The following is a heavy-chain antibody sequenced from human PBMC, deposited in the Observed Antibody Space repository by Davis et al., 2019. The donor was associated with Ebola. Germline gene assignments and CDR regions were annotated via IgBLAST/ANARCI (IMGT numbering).Heavy chain of an antibody. V-gene: IGHV4-34*01. CDR2: INHSGST. Sequence: PSETLSLTCAVYGGSFSGYYWSWIRQPPGKGLEWIGEINHSGSTNYNPSLKSRVTISVDTSKNQFSLKLSSVTAADTAVYYCARGRLLRAWGYFDLWGRGTLVTVSS. J-gene: IGHJ2*01. CDR3: ARGRLLRAWGYFDL. D-gene: IGHD3-22*01. CDR1: GGSFSGYY.